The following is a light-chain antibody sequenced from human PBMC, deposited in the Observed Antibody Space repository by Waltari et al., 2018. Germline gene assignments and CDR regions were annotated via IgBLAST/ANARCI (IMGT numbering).Light chain of an antibody. CDR2: STN. CDR3: VLYMSRDIL. Sequence: QTVVTQEPSFSVSPGGTVTITCGLSSGSVPVSHYPSWYQQTPGQPPRVLIYSTNTRSSGVPDRFSGSILGNKAALTITGAQADDEAAYYCVLYMSRDILFGGGTKLTVL. CDR1: SGSVPVSHY. V-gene: IGLV8-61*01. J-gene: IGLJ3*02.